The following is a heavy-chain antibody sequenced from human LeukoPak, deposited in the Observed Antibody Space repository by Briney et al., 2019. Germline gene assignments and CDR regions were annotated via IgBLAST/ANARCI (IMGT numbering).Heavy chain of an antibody. V-gene: IGHV3-23*01. CDR3: ARYSNYPPWSGYYIPLGY. J-gene: IGHJ4*02. CDR1: GFTFSSYA. D-gene: IGHD3-3*01. Sequence: GGSLRLSCAASGFTFSSYAMSWVRQAPGKGLEWVSAISGSGGSTYYADSVKGRFTISRDNSKNTRYMLMNSLRAEDTAVYYCARYSNYPPWSGYYIPLGYWGQGTLVTVSS. CDR2: ISGSGGST.